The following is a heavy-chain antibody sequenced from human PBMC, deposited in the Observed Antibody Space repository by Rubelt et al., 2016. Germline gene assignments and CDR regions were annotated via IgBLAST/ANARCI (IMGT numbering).Heavy chain of an antibody. CDR3: ARVEKVTRTVTRVAFDI. J-gene: IGHJ3*02. V-gene: IGHV4-39*07. CDR2: IYHSGST. CDR1: GGSISSGGYY. Sequence: QVQLQESGPGLVKPSQTLSLTCTVSGGSISSGGYYWGWIRQPPGKGLEWIGSIYHSGSTYFNPSLKSLGTIAVDTPKNQFSLKLSSVTAADTAVYYCARVEKVTRTVTRVAFDIWGQGTMVTVSS. D-gene: IGHD4-17*01.